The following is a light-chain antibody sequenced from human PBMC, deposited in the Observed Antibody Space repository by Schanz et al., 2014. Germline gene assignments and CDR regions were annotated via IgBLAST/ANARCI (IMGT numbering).Light chain of an antibody. Sequence: EIVLTQSPATLSLSPGERATLSCRASQSVSTYLAWYQHKPGQAPRLLIYGAFDRATGIPDRFSGSGSGTVFTLTISRLEPEDFAVYYCQQYSKSPLTFGGGTKVEI. V-gene: IGKV3-20*01. CDR3: QQYSKSPLT. CDR2: GAF. J-gene: IGKJ4*01. CDR1: QSVSTY.